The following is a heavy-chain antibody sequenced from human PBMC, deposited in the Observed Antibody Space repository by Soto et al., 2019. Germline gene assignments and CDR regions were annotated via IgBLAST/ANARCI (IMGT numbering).Heavy chain of an antibody. D-gene: IGHD3-22*01. J-gene: IGHJ3*02. V-gene: IGHV2-26*01. CDR3: ARMADYYDSSGYPPGAFDI. CDR2: IFSNDEK. CDR1: GFSLSNARMG. Sequence: QVTLKESGPVLVKPTETLTLTCTVSGFSLSNARMGVSWIRQPPGKALEWLAHIFSNDEKSYSTSLKSRLTISKDTSKSQVVLTMTNMDPVDTATYYCARMADYYDSSGYPPGAFDIWGQGTMVTVSS.